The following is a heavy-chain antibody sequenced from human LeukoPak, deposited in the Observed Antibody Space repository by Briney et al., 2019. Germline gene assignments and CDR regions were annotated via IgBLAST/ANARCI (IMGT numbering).Heavy chain of an antibody. Sequence: GGSLRLSCTASGFIFRDRAMSWVRQAPGQGLEWVGFIRTKALGGTTEYAASVKDRFTISRDDSNSIAYLHMNSLKAEDTAVYYCTRKSGTYRGYGMDVWGRGTTVTVSS. CDR3: TRKSGTYRGYGMDV. J-gene: IGHJ6*02. D-gene: IGHD1-26*01. CDR1: GFIFRDRA. CDR2: IRTKALGGTT. V-gene: IGHV3-49*04.